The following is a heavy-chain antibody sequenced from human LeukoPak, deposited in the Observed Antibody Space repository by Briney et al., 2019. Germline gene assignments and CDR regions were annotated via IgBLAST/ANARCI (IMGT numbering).Heavy chain of an antibody. V-gene: IGHV3-30*02. Sequence: GGSLRLSCAASGFTFSSYGMHWVRQAPGKGLEWVAFIRYDGSNKYYADSVKGRFTISRDNSKNTLYLQMNSLRAEDTAVYYCATGSACSTAGEEPDYWGQGTLVTVSS. D-gene: IGHD7-27*01. J-gene: IGHJ4*02. CDR2: IRYDGSNK. CDR3: ATGSACSTAGEEPDY. CDR1: GFTFSSYG.